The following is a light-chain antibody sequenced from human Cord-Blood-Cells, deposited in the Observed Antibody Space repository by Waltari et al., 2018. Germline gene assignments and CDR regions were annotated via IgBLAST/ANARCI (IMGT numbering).Light chain of an antibody. CDR2: DVS. V-gene: IGLV2-14*03. CDR3: SSYTSSSTLV. CDR1: SSDVGGSNY. Sequence: QSALTQPASVSGSPGQSITIPCTGTSSDVGGSNYVSWYQKHPGKAPKLMIYDVSNRPSGVSNRFSGSKSGNTASLTISGLQAEDEADYYCSSYTSSSTLVFGGGTKLTVL. J-gene: IGLJ3*02.